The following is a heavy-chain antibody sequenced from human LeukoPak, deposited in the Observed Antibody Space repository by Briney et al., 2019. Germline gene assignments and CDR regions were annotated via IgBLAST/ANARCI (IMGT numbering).Heavy chain of an antibody. J-gene: IGHJ4*02. Sequence: GGSLRLSCAASGFTVTNFYMGRVRQAPGKGLEWVSVIYSVGTTYYADSVKGRFTVSRDNSKNTLNLQMNSLRAEDTAVYFCARGYSYGEGIDYWGQGTLVTVSS. CDR1: GFTVTNFY. D-gene: IGHD5-18*01. CDR3: ARGYSYGEGIDY. V-gene: IGHV3-53*01. CDR2: IYSVGTT.